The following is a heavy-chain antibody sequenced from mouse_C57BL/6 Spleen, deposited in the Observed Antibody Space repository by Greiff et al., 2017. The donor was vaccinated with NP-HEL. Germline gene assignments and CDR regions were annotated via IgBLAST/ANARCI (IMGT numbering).Heavy chain of an antibody. Sequence: EVKLLESGPELVKPGASVKISCKASGYTFTDYYMNWVKQSHGKSLEWIGDINPNNGGTSYNQKFKGKATLTVDKSSSTAYMELRSLTSEDSAVYYCARWSAGRDYAMDYWGQGTSVAVSS. J-gene: IGHJ4*01. CDR1: GYTFTDYY. CDR2: INPNNGGT. D-gene: IGHD1-1*01. V-gene: IGHV1-26*01. CDR3: ARWSAGRDYAMDY.